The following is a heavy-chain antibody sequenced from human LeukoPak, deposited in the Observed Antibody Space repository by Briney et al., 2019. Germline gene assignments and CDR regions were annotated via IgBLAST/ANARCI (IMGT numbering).Heavy chain of an antibody. V-gene: IGHV4-39*07. J-gene: IGHJ4*02. Sequence: PSETLSLTCTVSGGSISSSSYYRGWIRQPPGKGLEWIGSIYYSGSTYYNPSLKSRVTISVDTSKNQFSLKLSSVTAADTAVYYCARDGTNIAAAGNLFDYWGQGTLVTVSS. CDR3: ARDGTNIAAAGNLFDY. D-gene: IGHD6-13*01. CDR1: GGSISSSSYY. CDR2: IYYSGST.